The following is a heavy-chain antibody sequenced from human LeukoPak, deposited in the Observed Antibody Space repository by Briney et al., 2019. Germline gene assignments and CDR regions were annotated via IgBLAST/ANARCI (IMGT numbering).Heavy chain of an antibody. J-gene: IGHJ5*02. V-gene: IGHV4-39*01. CDR1: GGSISSSSYY. Sequence: SQTLSLTCTVSGGSISSSSYYWGWIRQPPGKGLEWIGSIYYSGSTYYNPSLKSRVTISVDTSKNQFSLKLSSVTAADTAVYYCAGGRGTGAPYCSGGSCYPNWFDPWGQGTLVTVSS. D-gene: IGHD2-15*01. CDR3: AGGRGTGAPYCSGGSCYPNWFDP. CDR2: IYYSGST.